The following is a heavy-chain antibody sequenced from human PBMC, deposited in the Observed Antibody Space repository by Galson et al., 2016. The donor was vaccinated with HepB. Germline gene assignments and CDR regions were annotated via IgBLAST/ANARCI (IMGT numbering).Heavy chain of an antibody. CDR1: GGSIRNSGFY. D-gene: IGHD5-24*01. CDR3: ARRNGFDSSYFGMDA. Sequence: LSLTCTVSGGSIRNSGFYWGWIRQSPGKGLEWIGNIYYTGSTYYNPSLKARVTISVDTSKNQVALTLTAVTAADTAVYFCARRNGFDSSYFGMDAWGKGKVVTVSS. V-gene: IGHV4-39*01. CDR2: IYYTGST. J-gene: IGHJ6*03.